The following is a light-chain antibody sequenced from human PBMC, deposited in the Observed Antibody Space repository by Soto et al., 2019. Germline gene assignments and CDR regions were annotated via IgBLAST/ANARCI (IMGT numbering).Light chain of an antibody. CDR1: QSVSYW. Sequence: DIQMTQSPSTLSASVGDRVTITCRASQSVSYWLAWYQQKPGMAPKLLIHDAACLESGGPSRFRGSGSGKEFTLTIGSLQPDDFATYYCQQYGFSFGPGTKVEI. V-gene: IGKV1-5*01. CDR2: DAA. J-gene: IGKJ3*01. CDR3: QQYGFS.